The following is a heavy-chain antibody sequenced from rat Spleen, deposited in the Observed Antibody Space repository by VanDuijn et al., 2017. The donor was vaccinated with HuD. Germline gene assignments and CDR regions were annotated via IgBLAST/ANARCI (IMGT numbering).Heavy chain of an antibody. CDR2: INTDGGST. D-gene: IGHD1-1*01. CDR3: ARHHQWSLYYFDY. V-gene: IGHV5-58*01. Sequence: EVQLVESGGGLVQPGRSLKLSCVASGFTFSSYWMYWIRQAPGKGLEWVSSINTDGGSTYYPDSVKGRFTISRDNAKSTLYLQMDSLRSEDTATYYCARHHQWSLYYFDYWGQGVMVTVSS. J-gene: IGHJ2*01. CDR1: GFTFSSYW.